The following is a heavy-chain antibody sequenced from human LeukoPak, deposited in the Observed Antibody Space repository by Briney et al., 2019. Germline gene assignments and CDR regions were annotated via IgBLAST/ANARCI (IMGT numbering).Heavy chain of an antibody. J-gene: IGHJ3*02. V-gene: IGHV4-39*07. D-gene: IGHD3-22*01. CDR3: ARTSITMIVVVHWGYAFDI. CDR1: GGSISSSSYY. CDR2: IYYSGST. Sequence: SETLSLTCTVSGGSISSSSYYWGWIRQPPGKGLEWIGSIYYSGSTYYNPSLKSRVTISVDTSKNQFSLKLSSVTAADTAVYYCARTSITMIVVVHWGYAFDIWGQGTMVTVSS.